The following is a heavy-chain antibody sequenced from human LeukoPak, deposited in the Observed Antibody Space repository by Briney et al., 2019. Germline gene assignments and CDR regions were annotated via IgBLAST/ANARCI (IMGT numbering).Heavy chain of an antibody. D-gene: IGHD3-3*01. V-gene: IGHV3-53*05. J-gene: IGHJ5*02. CDR2: IYSGGST. CDR1: GFTVSSNY. Sequence: GGSLRLSCAASGFTVSSNYMSWVRQAPGKGLEWVSVIYSGGSTYYADSVKGRFTISRDNSKNTLYLQMNSLRSEDTAVYYCARRVGETSFDPWGQGTLVTVSS. CDR3: ARRVGETSFDP.